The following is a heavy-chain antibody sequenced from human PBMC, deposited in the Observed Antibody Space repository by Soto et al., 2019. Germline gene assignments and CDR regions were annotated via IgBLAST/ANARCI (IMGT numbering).Heavy chain of an antibody. D-gene: IGHD3-22*01. Sequence: PSETLSLTCAVYGGSFSGYYSSWIRQPPGKGLEWIGEINHSGSTNYNPFLKSRVTISVDTSKNQFSLKLSSVTAADTAVYYCARRGYYYDSSGYSRIFDYWGQGTLVTVSS. J-gene: IGHJ4*02. V-gene: IGHV4-34*01. CDR2: INHSGST. CDR3: ARRGYYYDSSGYSRIFDY. CDR1: GGSFSGYY.